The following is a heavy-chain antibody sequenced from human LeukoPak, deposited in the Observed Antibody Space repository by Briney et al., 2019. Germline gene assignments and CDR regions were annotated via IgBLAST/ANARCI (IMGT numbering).Heavy chain of an antibody. D-gene: IGHD3-16*01. Sequence: PGGPLRLSCAAPGFIFKNYTMTWVRQAPGKGLEWVSSITGDCKYITYADSVKGRFTISRDNAKNSLYLQVASLRGDDTATYYCAREGNDYYYDQWGQGTLVTVSP. CDR1: GFIFKNYT. CDR3: AREGNDYYYDQ. V-gene: IGHV3-21*01. J-gene: IGHJ4*02. CDR2: ITGDCKYI.